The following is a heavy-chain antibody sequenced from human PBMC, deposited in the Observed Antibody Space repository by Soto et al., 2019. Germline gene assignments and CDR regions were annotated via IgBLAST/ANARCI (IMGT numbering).Heavy chain of an antibody. J-gene: IGHJ1*01. D-gene: IGHD2-21*02. CDR1: GGTFSSYT. CDR3: ARGSGDSLDYFQH. Sequence: SVTVSCQASGGTFSSYTISWVRQAPGQGLEWMGRIIPILGIANYAQKFQGRVTITADKSTSTAYMELSSLRSEDTAVYYCARGSGDSLDYFQHWGQGTLVTVSS. CDR2: IIPILGIA. V-gene: IGHV1-69*02.